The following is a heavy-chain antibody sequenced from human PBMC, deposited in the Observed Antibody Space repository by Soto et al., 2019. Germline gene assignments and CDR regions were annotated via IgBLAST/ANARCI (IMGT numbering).Heavy chain of an antibody. V-gene: IGHV1-69*06. CDR2: IIPIFGTA. CDR1: GGTFSSYS. CDR3: ARDQGRMTTVPVGMDV. Sequence: QVQLVQSGAEVKKPGSSVKVSCKASGGTFSSYSISWVRQAPGQGLEWMGGIIPIFGTANYAQKFQGRVTITADKSTSTAYMELSSLRSEDTAVYYCARDQGRMTTVPVGMDVWGQGTTVTVSS. D-gene: IGHD4-4*01. J-gene: IGHJ6*02.